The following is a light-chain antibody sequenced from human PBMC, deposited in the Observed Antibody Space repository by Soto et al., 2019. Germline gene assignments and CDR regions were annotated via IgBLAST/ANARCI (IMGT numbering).Light chain of an antibody. Sequence: QSVLTQPPSASGSPRQSVTISCTGTSSDVGGYNYVSWYQQHPGKAPKLIIFEVSRRPSGVPDRFSGSKSGNTASLTVSGLQAEDEADYYCSSFAGSNNFGVFGTGTKVTVL. CDR1: SSDVGGYNY. CDR2: EVS. V-gene: IGLV2-8*01. J-gene: IGLJ1*01. CDR3: SSFAGSNNFGV.